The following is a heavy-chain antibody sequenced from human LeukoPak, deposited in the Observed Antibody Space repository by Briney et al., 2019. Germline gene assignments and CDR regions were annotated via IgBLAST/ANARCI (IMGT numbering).Heavy chain of an antibody. J-gene: IGHJ4*02. CDR3: AREEDY. CDR1: GFTFSSYE. CDR2: ISSSGSTI. Sequence: GGSLRLSCAASGFTFSSYEMNWVRQAPGKGLEWVSYISSSGSTIYYADSVKGRFTISRDNSKNTVYLQMNSLRVEDTALYFCAREEDYWGQGTLVTVSS. V-gene: IGHV3-48*03.